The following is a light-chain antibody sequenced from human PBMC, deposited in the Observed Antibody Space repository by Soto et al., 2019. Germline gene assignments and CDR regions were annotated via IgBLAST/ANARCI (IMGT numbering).Light chain of an antibody. CDR3: QQFKNYPIT. J-gene: IGKJ5*01. CDR1: EDISSY. V-gene: IGKV1-9*01. CDR2: AAS. Sequence: ILLTQSPSSLSASVGDRVTFTCRASEDISSYLVWYQQKPGAAPKLLIYAASALHSGVPSRFSGSGSGTDFTLTISSLHPEDFAVYFCQQFKNYPITFGQGTRLEIK.